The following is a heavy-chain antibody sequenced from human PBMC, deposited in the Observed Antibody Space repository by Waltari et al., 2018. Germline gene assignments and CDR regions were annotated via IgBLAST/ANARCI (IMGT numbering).Heavy chain of an antibody. CDR2: IWYDGSNK. Sequence: QVQLVESGGGVVQPGRSLRLSCAASGFNFGSYGLHWVRQAPGKGLEWVAVIWYDGSNKYYADSVKGRFTISRDNSKNTLYLQMNSLRAEDTAMYYCRLHDSSGYPHDAFDIWGQGTMVTVSS. CDR3: RLHDSSGYPHDAFDI. D-gene: IGHD3-22*01. V-gene: IGHV3-33*08. CDR1: GFNFGSYG. J-gene: IGHJ3*02.